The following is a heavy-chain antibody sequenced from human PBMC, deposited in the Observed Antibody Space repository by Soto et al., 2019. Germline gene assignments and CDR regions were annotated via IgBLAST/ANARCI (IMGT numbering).Heavy chain of an antibody. CDR2: IWYDGSNK. J-gene: IGHJ4*02. CDR3: ARERAAYYDILTGYYNPYY. V-gene: IGHV3-33*01. CDR1: GFTFSSYG. Sequence: QVQLVESGGGVVQPGRSLRLSCAASGFTFSSYGMHWVRQAPGKGLEWVAVIWYDGSNKYYADSVKGRFTISRDNSKNTLYLHMNSLRSEDTAVYYCARERAAYYDILTGYYNPYYWGQGTLVTVSS. D-gene: IGHD3-9*01.